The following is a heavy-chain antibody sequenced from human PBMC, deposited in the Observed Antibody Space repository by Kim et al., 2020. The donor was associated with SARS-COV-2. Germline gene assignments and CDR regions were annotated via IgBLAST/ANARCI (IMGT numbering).Heavy chain of an antibody. D-gene: IGHD6-13*01. V-gene: IGHV4-38-2*02. CDR3: AREGIAAAHDAFDI. CDR2: IYHSGST. Sequence: SETLSLTCTVSGYSISSGYYWGWIRQPPGKGLEWIGSIYHSGSTYYNPSLKSRVTISVDTSKNQFSLKLSSVTAADTAVYYCAREGIAAAHDAFDIWGQGTMVTVSS. CDR1: GYSISSGYY. J-gene: IGHJ3*02.